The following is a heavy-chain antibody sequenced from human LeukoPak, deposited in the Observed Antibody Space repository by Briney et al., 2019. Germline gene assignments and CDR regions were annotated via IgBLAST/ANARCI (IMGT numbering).Heavy chain of an antibody. D-gene: IGHD6-19*01. CDR1: GGSISSYC. CDR2: IYYTGRT. V-gene: IGHV4-59*08. Sequence: PSETLSLTCTVSGGSISSYCLNWIRQSPGKGLEWIGYIYYTGRTKYSPSLKTRITVSVDTSRNQFSLRLASVTAADTAVYYCARQSSGGWFDPWGQGALVTVSS. CDR3: ARQSSGGWFDP. J-gene: IGHJ5*02.